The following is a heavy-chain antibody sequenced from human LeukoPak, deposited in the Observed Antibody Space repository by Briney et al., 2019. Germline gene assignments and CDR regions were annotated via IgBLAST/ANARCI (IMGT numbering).Heavy chain of an antibody. D-gene: IGHD1-26*01. J-gene: IGHJ4*02. CDR1: EGTFSSYA. CDR3: ASFMGFDY. V-gene: IGHV1-69*04. Sequence: ASVKVSCKASEGTFSSYAISWVRQAPGQGLEWMGRIIPILGIANYAQKFQGRVTITADKSTSTAYMELSSLRSEDTAVYYCASFMGFDYWGQGTLVTVSS. CDR2: IIPILGIA.